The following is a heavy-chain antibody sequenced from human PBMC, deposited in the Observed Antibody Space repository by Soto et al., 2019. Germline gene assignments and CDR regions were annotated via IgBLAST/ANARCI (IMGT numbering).Heavy chain of an antibody. CDR3: ARAYSYRHGLYFDY. Sequence: SETLSLTCTVSGGSISRYYWSWIRQPPGKGLEWIGYIYYSGSTKYNPSLKSRVTISAATSKNQFSLKLSSVTAADTAVYYCARAYSYRHGLYFDYWDQGTLVTVSS. V-gene: IGHV4-59*08. D-gene: IGHD5-18*01. CDR1: GGSISRYY. CDR2: IYYSGST. J-gene: IGHJ4*02.